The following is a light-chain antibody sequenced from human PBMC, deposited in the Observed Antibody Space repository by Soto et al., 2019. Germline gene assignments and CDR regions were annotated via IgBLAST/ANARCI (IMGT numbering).Light chain of an antibody. CDR3: QQYGSSTV. J-gene: IGKJ4*01. V-gene: IGKV3-20*01. Sequence: EIVLTQSPGTLSLSPGERATLSCRASQSVSSSYLAWYQQKPGQAPRLLIYGASSRATGIPDRFSGSGSGTDFTLTISRLETEDFAVYYCQQYGSSTVFGGGTKVEIK. CDR2: GAS. CDR1: QSVSSSY.